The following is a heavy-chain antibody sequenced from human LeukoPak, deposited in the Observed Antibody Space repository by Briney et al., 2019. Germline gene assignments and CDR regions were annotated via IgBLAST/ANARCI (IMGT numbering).Heavy chain of an antibody. D-gene: IGHD5-18*01. CDR3: TSDTVDTALGIDY. CDR1: GFTFSRHW. J-gene: IGHJ4*02. CDR2: INSDGSST. Sequence: PGGSLRLSCAASGFTFSRHWMHWVRQVPGKGLVWVSRINSDGSSTNYADSVKGRFTISRDNAKNTLYLQMNSLRAEDTAVYYCTSDTVDTALGIDYWSQGTLVTVSS. V-gene: IGHV3-74*01.